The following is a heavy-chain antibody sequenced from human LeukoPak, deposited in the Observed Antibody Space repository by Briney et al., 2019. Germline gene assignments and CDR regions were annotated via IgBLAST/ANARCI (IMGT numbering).Heavy chain of an antibody. CDR2: ISSSSSYI. J-gene: IGHJ4*02. CDR3: ARTHDYGDYEGNY. Sequence: GGSLRLSCAASGFTFSSYSMNWVRQAPGKGLEWVSSISSSSSYIYYADSVKGRFTISRDNAKNSLYLQMNSLRAEDTAVYYCARTHDYGDYEGNYWGQGTLVTVSS. V-gene: IGHV3-21*01. D-gene: IGHD4-17*01. CDR1: GFTFSSYS.